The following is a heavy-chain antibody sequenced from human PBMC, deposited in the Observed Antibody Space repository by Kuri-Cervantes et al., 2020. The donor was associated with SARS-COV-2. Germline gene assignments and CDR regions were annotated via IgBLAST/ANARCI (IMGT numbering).Heavy chain of an antibody. D-gene: IGHD3-3*01. CDR3: ARDREKWLLYPLGPVGSPFYGMDV. CDR1: GGTFSSYA. CDR2: IIPSFGTA. V-gene: IGHV1-69*13. Sequence: SVKVSCKASGGTFSSYAISWVRQAPGQGLEWMGGIIPSFGTANYAQKFQGRVTITADESTSTAYMELSSLRSEDTAVYYCARDREKWLLYPLGPVGSPFYGMDVWGQGTTVTVSS. J-gene: IGHJ6*02.